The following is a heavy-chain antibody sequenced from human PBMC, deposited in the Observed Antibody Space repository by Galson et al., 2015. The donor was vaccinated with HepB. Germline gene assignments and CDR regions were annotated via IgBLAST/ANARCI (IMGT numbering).Heavy chain of an antibody. CDR1: GFTFSSYG. J-gene: IGHJ4*02. V-gene: IGHV3-30*18. D-gene: IGHD3-3*01. CDR3: AKDRAYYDFWSGLVSDY. Sequence: SLRLSCAASGFTFSSYGMHWVRQAPGKGLEWVAVISYDGSNKYYADSVKGRFTISRDNSKNTLYLQMNSLRAEDTAVYYCAKDRAYYDFWSGLVSDYWGQGTLVTVSS. CDR2: ISYDGSNK.